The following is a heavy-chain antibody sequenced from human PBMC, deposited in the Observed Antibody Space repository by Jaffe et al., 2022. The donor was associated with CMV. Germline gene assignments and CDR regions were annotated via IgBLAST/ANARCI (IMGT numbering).Heavy chain of an antibody. CDR2: IKSKTDGGTT. CDR3: TTWLIHPSVYYYGMDV. Sequence: EVQLVESGGGLVKPGGSLRLSCAASGFTFSNAWMSWVRQAPGKGLEWVGRIKSKTDGGTTDYAAPVKGRFTISRDDSKNTLYLQMNSLKTEDTAVYYCTTWLIHPSVYYYGMDVWGQGTTVTVSS. D-gene: IGHD6-19*01. CDR1: GFTFSNAW. V-gene: IGHV3-15*01. J-gene: IGHJ6*02.